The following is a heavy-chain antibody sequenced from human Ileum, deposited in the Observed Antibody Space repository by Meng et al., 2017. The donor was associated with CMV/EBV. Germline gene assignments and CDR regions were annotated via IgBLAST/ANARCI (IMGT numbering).Heavy chain of an antibody. CDR1: GGSISSYY. D-gene: IGHD6-13*01. CDR2: IYYSGST. J-gene: IGHJ4*02. CDR3: ASLAAAGTLDY. Sequence: SETLSLTCTVSGGSISSYYWSWIRQPPGKGLEWSGYIYYSGSTNYNPSLKSRVTISVDTSKNQFSLKLSSVTAADTAVYYCASLAAAGTLDYWGQGTLVTVSS. V-gene: IGHV4-59*01.